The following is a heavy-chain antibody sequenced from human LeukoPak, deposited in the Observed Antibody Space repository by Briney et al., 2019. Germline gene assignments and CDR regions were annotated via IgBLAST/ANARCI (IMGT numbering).Heavy chain of an antibody. J-gene: IGHJ5*02. V-gene: IGHV4-30-4*08. D-gene: IGHD5-18*01. CDR3: ARDRRYSYGLGVPGVPDHNWFDP. CDR1: GGSISSGDYY. CDR2: IYYSGST. Sequence: SQTLSLTCTVSGGSISSGDYYWSWLRQPPGKGLEWIGYIYYSGSTYYNPSLKSRVTISVDTSMNQFSLKLSSVTAADTAVYYCARDRRYSYGLGVPGVPDHNWFDPWGQGTLVTVSS.